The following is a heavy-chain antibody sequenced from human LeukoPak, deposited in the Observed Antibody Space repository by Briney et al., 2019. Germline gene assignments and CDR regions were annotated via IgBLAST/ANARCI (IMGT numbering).Heavy chain of an antibody. V-gene: IGHV1-69*05. CDR2: IIPIFGTA. CDR3: ATPGEYCSSTSCYPNFDY. D-gene: IGHD2-2*01. Sequence: ASVKVSCKASGGTFSSYAISWVRQAPGQGLEWMGGIIPIFGTANYAQKFQGRVTITTDESTSTAYTELSSLRSEDTAVYYCATPGEYCSSTSCYPNFDYWGRGTLVTVSS. J-gene: IGHJ4*02. CDR1: GGTFSSYA.